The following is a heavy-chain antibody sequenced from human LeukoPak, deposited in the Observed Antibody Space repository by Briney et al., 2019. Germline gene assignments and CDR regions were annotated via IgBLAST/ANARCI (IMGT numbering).Heavy chain of an antibody. CDR3: ARASSSWRGDWFDP. J-gene: IGHJ5*02. CDR1: GFTFSSYG. V-gene: IGHV3-33*01. D-gene: IGHD6-13*01. CDR2: IWYDGSNK. Sequence: GGSLRLSCAASGFTFSSYGMHWVRQAPGKGLEWVAVIWYDGSNKYYADSVKGRFTISRDNAKNSLYLQMNSLRAEDTAVYYCARASSSWRGDWFDPWGQGTLVTVSS.